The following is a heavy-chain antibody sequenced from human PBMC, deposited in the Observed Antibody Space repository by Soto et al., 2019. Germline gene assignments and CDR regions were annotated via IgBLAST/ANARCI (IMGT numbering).Heavy chain of an antibody. Sequence: GESLKISCKTSGHRFTTYWISWVRQMPGKGLEYMGKINPTDSETNYSPSFEGHVTFSVDRSTSTAYVRWNSLKASDTAMYYCASPTMTSTSFYYAMDVWGQGTTVTVSS. CDR1: GHRFTTYW. CDR3: ASPTMTSTSFYYAMDV. CDR2: INPTDSET. D-gene: IGHD4-17*01. J-gene: IGHJ6*02. V-gene: IGHV5-10-1*01.